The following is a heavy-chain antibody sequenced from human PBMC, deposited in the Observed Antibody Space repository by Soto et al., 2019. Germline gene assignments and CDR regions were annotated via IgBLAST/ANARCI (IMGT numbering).Heavy chain of an antibody. D-gene: IGHD4-17*01. CDR2: ISYDGSNK. J-gene: IGHJ4*02. V-gene: IGHV3-30*18. CDR1: GFTFSSYG. Sequence: GGSLRLSCAASGFTFSSYGMHWVRQAPGKGLEWVAVISYDGSNKYYADSVKGRFTISRDNSKNTLYLQMNSLRAEDTAVYYCAKEISTVTSVRFDYWGQGTLVTVSS. CDR3: AKEISTVTSVRFDY.